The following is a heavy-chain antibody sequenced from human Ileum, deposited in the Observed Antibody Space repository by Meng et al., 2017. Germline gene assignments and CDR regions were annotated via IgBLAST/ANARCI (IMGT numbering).Heavy chain of an antibody. J-gene: IGHJ4*02. CDR2: INDDGSQT. D-gene: IGHD7-27*01. CDR1: GFTFSRSW. V-gene: IGHV3-7*01. Sequence: GGSLRLSCAASGFTFSRSWMNWVRLAPGKGLECVAMINDDGSQTFYVDSVKGRFTISRDNAKNSLFLQMDSLRAEDTAVYFCTRDPGWGSLDYWGQGTLVTVSS. CDR3: TRDPGWGSLDY.